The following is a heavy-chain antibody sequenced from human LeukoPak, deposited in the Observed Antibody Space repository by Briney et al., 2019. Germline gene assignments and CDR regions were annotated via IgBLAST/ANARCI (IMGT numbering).Heavy chain of an antibody. V-gene: IGHV1-46*01. D-gene: IGHD3-10*02. Sequence: ASVNVSCKASGYTFTRYYIHWVRQAPGQGLEWMGIINPADGSASYQERFQGSVTVTRDTSTSTVYMELSSLRSEDMAMYYCARVSGGPYDYWGQGTLVTVSS. CDR3: ARVSGGPYDY. CDR1: GYTFTRYY. CDR2: INPADGSA. J-gene: IGHJ4*02.